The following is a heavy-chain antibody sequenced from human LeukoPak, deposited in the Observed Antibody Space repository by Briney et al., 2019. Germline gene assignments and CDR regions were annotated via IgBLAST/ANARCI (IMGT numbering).Heavy chain of an antibody. Sequence: SETLSLTCTVSGGSISSSSYYWGWIRQPPGKGLEWIGSIYYSGSTYYNPSLKSRFTISVDTTRNHFSLKLSSVTAADTAVYYCARDKVRGVIGCNWFDPWGQGTLVTVSS. CDR2: IYYSGST. V-gene: IGHV4-39*07. CDR1: GGSISSSSYY. J-gene: IGHJ5*02. D-gene: IGHD3-10*01. CDR3: ARDKVRGVIGCNWFDP.